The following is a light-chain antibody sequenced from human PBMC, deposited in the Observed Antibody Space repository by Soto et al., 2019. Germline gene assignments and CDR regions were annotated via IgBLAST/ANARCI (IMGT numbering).Light chain of an antibody. J-gene: IGLJ3*02. V-gene: IGLV1-47*02. CDR2: GDD. Sequence: QSVLTQPPSVSGAPGQRVTISCTGSSSNIGAGYDVHWYQQLPGTAPKLLIYGDDQRPSGVPDRFSGSRSGASASLAISGLRSEDEADYHCAAWDDSLNGPVFGGGTQLTVL. CDR1: SSNIGAGYD. CDR3: AAWDDSLNGPV.